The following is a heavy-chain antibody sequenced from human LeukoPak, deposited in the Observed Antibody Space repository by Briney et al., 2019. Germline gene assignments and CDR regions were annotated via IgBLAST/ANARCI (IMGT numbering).Heavy chain of an antibody. Sequence: GASVKVSCKASGNTFTSYAISCVRQAPGQGLEWMGWISACNGNTNYAQKYQCRVTMSTDTATSTAYMELRSLRSAATAVYYCARWEYCSSTSCYDESETFAYWGQGTLVTVSS. J-gene: IGHJ4*02. CDR3: ARWEYCSSTSCYDESETFAY. CDR1: GNTFTSYA. D-gene: IGHD2-2*01. V-gene: IGHV1-18*01. CDR2: ISACNGNT.